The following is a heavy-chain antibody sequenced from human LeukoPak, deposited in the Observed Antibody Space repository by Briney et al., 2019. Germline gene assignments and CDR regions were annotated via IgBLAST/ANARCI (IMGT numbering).Heavy chain of an antibody. CDR3: AIYQLTSAHWFDP. CDR1: SGSISSGGYY. Sequence: SETLSLTCTVSSGSISSGGYYWSWIRQPPGKGLEWIGYIYHSGSTYYNPSLKSRVTISVDRSKNQFSLKLSSVTAADTAVYYCAIYQLTSAHWFDPWGQGTLVTVSS. D-gene: IGHD2-2*01. J-gene: IGHJ5*02. V-gene: IGHV4-30-2*01. CDR2: IYHSGST.